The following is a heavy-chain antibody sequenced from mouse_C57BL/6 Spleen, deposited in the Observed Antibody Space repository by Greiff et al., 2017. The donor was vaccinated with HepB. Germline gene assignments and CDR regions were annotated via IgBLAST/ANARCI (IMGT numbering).Heavy chain of an antibody. J-gene: IGHJ2*01. CDR2: IYPGDGDT. CDR1: GYAFSSYW. CDR3: ARTNYSNYPYFDY. D-gene: IGHD2-5*01. V-gene: IGHV1-80*01. Sequence: QVQLQQSGAELVKPGASVKISCKASGYAFSSYWMNWLKQRPGKGLEWIGQIYPGDGDTNYNGKFKGKATLTADKSSSTAYMQLSSLTSEDSAVYFCARTNYSNYPYFDYWGQGTTLTVSS.